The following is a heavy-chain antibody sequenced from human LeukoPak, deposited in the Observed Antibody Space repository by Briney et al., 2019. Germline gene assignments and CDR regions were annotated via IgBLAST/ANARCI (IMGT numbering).Heavy chain of an antibody. D-gene: IGHD3-10*01. CDR3: ARVEYYYGSGSYYPLYYFDY. J-gene: IGHJ4*02. CDR2: IYHSGST. CDR1: GGSISSGGYS. Sequence: PSQTLSLTCAVSGGSISSGGYSWSWIRQPPGKGLEWIGYIYHSGSTYYNPSLKSRVTISVDRSKNQFSLKLSSVTAADTAVYYCARVEYYYGSGSYYPLYYFDYWGQGTLVTVSS. V-gene: IGHV4-30-2*01.